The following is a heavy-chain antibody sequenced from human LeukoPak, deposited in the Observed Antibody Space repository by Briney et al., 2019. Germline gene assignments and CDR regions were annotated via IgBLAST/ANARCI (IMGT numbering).Heavy chain of an antibody. V-gene: IGHV4-59*01. CDR3: ARDIAMGDDV. D-gene: IGHD6-19*01. CDR2: IYYTGGT. Sequence: SEILSLTYTVSGGSISSDYRSSIQQPPGGGLESIGYIYYTGGTTYNPSFRGQLTMSLDTSKNHVFRQLTSLTASDPAVHYSARDIAMGDDVWGQGTTVTVYS. CDR1: GGSISSDY. J-gene: IGHJ6*02.